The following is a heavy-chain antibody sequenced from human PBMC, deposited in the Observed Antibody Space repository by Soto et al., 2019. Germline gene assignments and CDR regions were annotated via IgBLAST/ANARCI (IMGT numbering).Heavy chain of an antibody. Sequence: GGSLRLSCAASGFTVSSNYMSWVRQAPGKGLEWVSVIYSGGSTYYADSVKGRFTISRDNSKNTLYLQMNSLRAEDTAVHYCARDKYDILTGYPGYFDYWGQGTLVTVSS. CDR3: ARDKYDILTGYPGYFDY. CDR1: GFTVSSNY. V-gene: IGHV3-53*01. D-gene: IGHD3-9*01. J-gene: IGHJ4*02. CDR2: IYSGGST.